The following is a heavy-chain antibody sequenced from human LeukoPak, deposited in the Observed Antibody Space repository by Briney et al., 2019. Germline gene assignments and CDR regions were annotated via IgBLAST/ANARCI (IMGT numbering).Heavy chain of an antibody. CDR1: GFTFSSFG. CDR3: ARDQGLLVVAGRFGY. D-gene: IGHD6-19*01. CDR2: ISSSNSYI. J-gene: IGHJ4*02. Sequence: PGRSLRLSCAASGFTFSSFGMHWVRQAPGKGLEWVSSISSSNSYIYNADSVKGRFTISRDNAKNSLYLQMNSLRAEDTAVYYCARDQGLLVVAGRFGYWGQGTLVTVSS. V-gene: IGHV3-21*01.